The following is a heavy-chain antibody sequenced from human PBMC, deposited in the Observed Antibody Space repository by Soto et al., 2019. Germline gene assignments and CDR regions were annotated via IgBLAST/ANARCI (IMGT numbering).Heavy chain of an antibody. J-gene: IGHJ4*02. CDR2: IWYDGSQK. V-gene: IGHV3-33*01. CDR3: AREHSSPALHHLAS. Sequence: PGGSLRLCCAASGFTLNKHGMHWVRQAPGKGMEWVAVIWYDGSQKYYADSVQGRFTISRDNSRNTLYLQMSSPRVDDTAVYYCAREHSSPALHHLASWGQGTQVTVSS. CDR1: GFTLNKHG. D-gene: IGHD6-13*01.